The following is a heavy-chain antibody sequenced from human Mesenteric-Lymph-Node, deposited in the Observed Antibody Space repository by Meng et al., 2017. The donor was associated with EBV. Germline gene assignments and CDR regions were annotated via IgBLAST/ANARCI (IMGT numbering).Heavy chain of an antibody. D-gene: IGHD3-22*01. V-gene: IGHV4-34*01. J-gene: IGHJ4*02. Sequence: QVQLQQWGAGLLKPSGTLSPTCGVYGGSFSGYYWSWIRQPPGKGLEWVGEINYFGSTNYNPSLESRVTISVDTSKNQFSLKLSSVTAADTAVYYCARGGYYYDSSGQLDYWGQGTLVTVSS. CDR1: GGSFSGYY. CDR3: ARGGYYYDSSGQLDY. CDR2: INYFGST.